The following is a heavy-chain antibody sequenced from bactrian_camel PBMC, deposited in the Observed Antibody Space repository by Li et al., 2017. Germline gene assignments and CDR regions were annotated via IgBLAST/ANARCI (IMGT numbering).Heavy chain of an antibody. Sequence: VQLVESGGGSVQAGGSLRLSCAAFGTTDGYRFTNRCLGWYRQAPGKAREGVASIDSDGITTYADSVKGRFTISKDNAKNTVYLQMNSLKPEDTAMYYCVANFGPYCSGPYLERRAYFMGQGTQVTVS. J-gene: IGHJ4*01. D-gene: IGHD2*01. CDR2: IDSDGIT. V-gene: IGHV3S53*01. CDR1: GTTDGYRFTNRC.